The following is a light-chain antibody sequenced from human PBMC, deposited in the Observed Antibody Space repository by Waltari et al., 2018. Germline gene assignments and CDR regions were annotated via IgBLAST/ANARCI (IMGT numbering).Light chain of an antibody. J-gene: IGKJ1*01. V-gene: IGKV3-20*01. Sequence: ATLACRASQSVIKYLAWYQQKPGRAPRLLIYHASTRATGIPDRFSGSGSGTDFSLTISRLEPEDFAVYYCQKYDSLPATFGQGTRVEIK. CDR2: HAS. CDR3: QKYDSLPAT. CDR1: QSVIKY.